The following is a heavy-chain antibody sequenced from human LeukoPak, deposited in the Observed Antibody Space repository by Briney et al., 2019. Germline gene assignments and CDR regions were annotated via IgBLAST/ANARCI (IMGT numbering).Heavy chain of an antibody. V-gene: IGHV4-59*12. CDR2: IYYSGST. CDR1: GGSISSYY. D-gene: IGHD3-16*02. J-gene: IGHJ4*02. CDR3: ARSKITFGGVIVQDY. Sequence: PSETLSLTCTVSGGSISSYYWSWIRRPPGKGLEWIGYIYYSGSTYYNPSLKSRVTISVDTSKNQFSLKLSSVTAADTAVYYCARSKITFGGVIVQDYWGQGTLVTVSS.